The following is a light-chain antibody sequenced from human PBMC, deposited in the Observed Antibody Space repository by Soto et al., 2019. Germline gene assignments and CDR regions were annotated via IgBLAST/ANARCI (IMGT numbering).Light chain of an antibody. Sequence: EIVLTQSPATLSLSPGERATLSCRASQSIRSSLAWYQQKPGQAPRLLIYDASNRATGIPARFSGSGSGTDFTLTISSLEPEDFAAYYCQQRSNWPVTFGPGTKVDIK. J-gene: IGKJ3*01. V-gene: IGKV3-11*01. CDR2: DAS. CDR3: QQRSNWPVT. CDR1: QSIRSS.